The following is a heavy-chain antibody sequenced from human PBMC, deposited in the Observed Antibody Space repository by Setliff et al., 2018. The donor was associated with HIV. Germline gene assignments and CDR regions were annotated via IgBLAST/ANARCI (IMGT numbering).Heavy chain of an antibody. CDR2: IYHSGST. V-gene: IGHV4-39*01. D-gene: IGHD6-6*01. CDR1: GDSISDNTYY. J-gene: IGHJ4*02. CDR3: ARLSSYRSSSYYFDY. Sequence: SETLSLTCSVSGDSISDNTYYWGWIRQPPGKGLEWIGNIYHSGSTLYKPSFKSRVTMSVDTSKNQFSLKLNSVTAADTAVYHCARLSSYRSSSYYFDYWGQGALVTVSS.